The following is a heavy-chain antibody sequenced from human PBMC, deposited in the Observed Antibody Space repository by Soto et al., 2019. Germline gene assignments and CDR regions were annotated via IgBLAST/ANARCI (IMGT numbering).Heavy chain of an antibody. D-gene: IGHD6-6*01. J-gene: IGHJ2*01. CDR3: ARGSSSPPPLIHWYFDL. V-gene: IGHV1-69*01. CDR2: IIPSFGTA. CDR1: GGTFSSYA. Sequence: QVQLVQSGAEVKKPGSSVKVSCKASGGTFSSYAISWVRQAPGQGLEWMGGIIPSFGTANYAQKFQGRATITSDESTSTAYMELSRLRSEDTAVYYCARGSSSPPPLIHWYFDLWGRGTLVTVSS.